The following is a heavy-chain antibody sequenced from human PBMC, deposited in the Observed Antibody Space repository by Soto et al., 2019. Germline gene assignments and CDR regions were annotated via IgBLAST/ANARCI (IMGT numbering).Heavy chain of an antibody. CDR2: INPSGGST. D-gene: IGHD4-4*01. J-gene: IGHJ6*03. CDR3: ARDWSSNYVPMDV. CDR1: GYTFTSYY. V-gene: IGHV1-46*03. Sequence: ASVKVSCEASGYTFTSYYMHWVRQAPGQGLEWMGIINPSGGSTSYAQKFQGRVTMTRDTSTSTVYMELSSLRSEDTAVYYCARDWSSNYVPMDVWGKGTTVTVSS.